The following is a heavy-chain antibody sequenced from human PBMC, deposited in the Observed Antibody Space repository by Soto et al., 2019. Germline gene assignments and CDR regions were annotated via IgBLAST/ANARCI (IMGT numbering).Heavy chain of an antibody. J-gene: IGHJ4*02. CDR3: ARPMTTIITSLAY. CDR2: IYYSGST. Sequence: PSETLSLTCTVSGGSISSSSYYWGWIRQPPGKGLEWIGSIYYSGSTYYNPSLKSRVTISVDTSKNQFSLKMNSVTAADTAVYYCARPMTTIITSLAYWGRGTLVTVSS. D-gene: IGHD3-16*01. V-gene: IGHV4-39*01. CDR1: GGSISSSSYY.